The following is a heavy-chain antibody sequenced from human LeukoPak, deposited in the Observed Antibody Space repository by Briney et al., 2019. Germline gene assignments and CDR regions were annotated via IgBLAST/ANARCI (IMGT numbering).Heavy chain of an antibody. D-gene: IGHD3-3*02. V-gene: IGHV1-69*13. Sequence: SVKVSCKASGGSFSDYPINWVRQAPGQGLEWLGGIIPKYSASNYAQAFQGRVTIAADESTNTVYMEMSGLRPDDTAVYYCVRPDRIFGVPAAFDAWGQGTLVAVSS. CDR2: IIPKYSAS. CDR3: VRPDRIFGVPAAFDA. J-gene: IGHJ3*01. CDR1: GGSFSDYP.